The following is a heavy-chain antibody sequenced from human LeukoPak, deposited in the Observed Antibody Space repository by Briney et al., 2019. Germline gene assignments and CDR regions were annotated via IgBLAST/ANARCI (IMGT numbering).Heavy chain of an antibody. CDR2: IYYSGST. Sequence: SETLSLTCTVSGGPISNYYWSWIRQPPGKGLEWIGYIYYSGSTNHNPSLKSRVTISVDSSKNQFSLKLSSVTAADTAVYYCARGAYSSAWYTFYYYGMDVWGQGTTVTVS. D-gene: IGHD6-19*01. CDR1: GGPISNYY. CDR3: ARGAYSSAWYTFYYYGMDV. J-gene: IGHJ6*02. V-gene: IGHV4-59*01.